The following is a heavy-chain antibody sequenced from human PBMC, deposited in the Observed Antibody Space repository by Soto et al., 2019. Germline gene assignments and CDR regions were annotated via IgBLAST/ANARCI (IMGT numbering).Heavy chain of an antibody. CDR3: ARRSGWLYFDY. V-gene: IGHV4-39*01. D-gene: IGHD6-19*01. CDR2: IFYTGST. CDR1: GDSISSSSYF. Sequence: SETLSLTCTVSGDSISSSSYFLGWIRQPPGKGLEWIGTIFYTGSTYYNPSLKSRVTISVDTSKNQFSLKLTSVTAADTALYYCARRSGWLYFDYWGQGSLVTVSS. J-gene: IGHJ4*02.